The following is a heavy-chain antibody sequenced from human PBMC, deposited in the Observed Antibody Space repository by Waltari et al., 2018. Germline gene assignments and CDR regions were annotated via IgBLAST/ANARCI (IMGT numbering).Heavy chain of an antibody. CDR2: IYTSGST. J-gene: IGHJ4*02. CDR3: ARMDAHGDYYFDY. D-gene: IGHD3-3*01. CDR1: GGSISSGSYY. V-gene: IGHV4-61*02. Sequence: QVQLQESGPGLVKPSQTLSLTCTVSGGSISSGSYYWSWIRQPAGKGLEWIGRIYTSGSTNYNPSLKSRVTISVDTSKNQFSLKLSSVTAADTAVYYCARMDAHGDYYFDYWGQGTLVTVSS.